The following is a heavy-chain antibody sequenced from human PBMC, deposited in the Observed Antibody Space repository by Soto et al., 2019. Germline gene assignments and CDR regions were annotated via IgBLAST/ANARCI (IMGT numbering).Heavy chain of an antibody. D-gene: IGHD6-19*01. CDR3: ASYSSGWYAGSY. CDR2: IYYSGST. Sequence: QVQLQESGPGLVKPSETLSLTCTVSGGSGSSGSYYWSWIRQPPGKGLEWIGYIYYSGSTNYNPSLTSRVTISIDTSKNHFSRKLSSVTAADPAVYYCASYSSGWYAGSYWGQGTLFTVSS. J-gene: IGHJ4*02. CDR1: GGSGSSGSYY. V-gene: IGHV4-61*01.